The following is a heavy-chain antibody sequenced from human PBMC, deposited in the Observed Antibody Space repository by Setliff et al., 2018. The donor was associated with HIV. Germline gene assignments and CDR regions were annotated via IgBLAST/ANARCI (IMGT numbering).Heavy chain of an antibody. CDR3: ARDNSYYYGSGSHYWYGMDV. CDR2: TYSSGST. D-gene: IGHD3-10*01. Sequence: SETLSLTCTVSGGSISSDTYHYSWIRQPAGKGLEWIGQTYSSGSTNYNPSLKSRVTMSIDTSKNQFSLKLSSVTAADTAVYYCARDNSYYYGSGSHYWYGMDVWGQGTTVTVSS. CDR1: GGSISSDTYH. V-gene: IGHV4-61*09. J-gene: IGHJ6*01.